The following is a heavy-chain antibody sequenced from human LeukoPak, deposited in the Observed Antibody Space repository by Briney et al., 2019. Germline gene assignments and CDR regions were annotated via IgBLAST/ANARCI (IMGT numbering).Heavy chain of an antibody. CDR3: AKDLSPRQNVLLWFGELLGHFDY. J-gene: IGHJ4*02. V-gene: IGHV3-23*01. CDR2: ISGSGGST. Sequence: GGSLRLSCAASGFTFSSYAMSWVRQAPGKGLEWVSAISGSGGSTYYADSVKGRFTISRDNSKNTLYLQMNSLRAGDTAVYYCAKDLSPRQNVLLWFGELLGHFDYWGQGTLVTVSS. CDR1: GFTFSSYA. D-gene: IGHD3-10*01.